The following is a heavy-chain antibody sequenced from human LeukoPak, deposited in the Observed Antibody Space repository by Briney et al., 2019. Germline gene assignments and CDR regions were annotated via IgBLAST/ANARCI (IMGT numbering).Heavy chain of an antibody. CDR2: MNPNSGNT. D-gene: IGHD5-12*01. CDR3: AREYRHQPE. Sequence: APVKVSCKASGYTFTNYDINWVRQASGQGLEWMGWMNPNSGNTGYAQKFQGRFTMTWDTSISTAYMELSSLRSEDTAVYCCAREYRHQPEWGQGTLVTVSS. J-gene: IGHJ4*02. V-gene: IGHV1-8*01. CDR1: GYTFTNYD.